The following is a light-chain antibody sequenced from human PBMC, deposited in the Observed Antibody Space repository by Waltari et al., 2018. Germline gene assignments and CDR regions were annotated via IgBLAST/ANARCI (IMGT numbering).Light chain of an antibody. CDR3: QQSYSTPPYT. CDR1: QSISSY. J-gene: IGKJ2*01. CDR2: AAS. Sequence: DIQMTQSPSSLSASVGDRVTITCRASQSISSYLNWYQQKPGKAPKLLIYAASSLQSGVPSRFSGSGSVTDFTLTISSLQPEDFATYYCQQSYSTPPYTFGQGTKLGIK. V-gene: IGKV1-39*01.